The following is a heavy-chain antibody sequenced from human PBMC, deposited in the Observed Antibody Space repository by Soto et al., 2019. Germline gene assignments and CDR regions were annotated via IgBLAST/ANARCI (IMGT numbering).Heavy chain of an antibody. CDR2: IHHSGST. CDR1: GGSISSGGYY. CDR3: ARASASGTIYFDF. Sequence: QVQLQESGPGLVKPSQTLSLTCTVSGGSISSGGYYWSWIRQHPGKGLEWIGYIHHSGSTHYNPSLQSRITLSVDPSKNQFSLKLSSVTAADTAVYYCARASASGTIYFDFWGQGTLVTVSS. D-gene: IGHD6-13*01. V-gene: IGHV4-31*03. J-gene: IGHJ4*02.